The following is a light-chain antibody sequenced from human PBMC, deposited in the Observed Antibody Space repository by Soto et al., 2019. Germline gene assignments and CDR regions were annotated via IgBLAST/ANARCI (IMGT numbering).Light chain of an antibody. Sequence: DIQMTQSPSSLSASVGDRVTITCRASQSISNYLNWYQQKPGKAPKLLIYEASIFQSGVPSRFSGSGSGTDFTLTISSLQPEDVATYYCQQSYSTFWTFGQGTKVEIK. J-gene: IGKJ1*01. CDR2: EAS. V-gene: IGKV1-39*01. CDR1: QSISNY. CDR3: QQSYSTFWT.